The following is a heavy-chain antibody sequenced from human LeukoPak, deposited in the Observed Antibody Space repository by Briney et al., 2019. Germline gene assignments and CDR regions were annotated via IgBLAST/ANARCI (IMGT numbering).Heavy chain of an antibody. D-gene: IGHD5/OR15-5a*01. CDR1: GFTFSSYG. CDR2: IRYDGSNK. V-gene: IGHV3-30*02. CDR3: ARGHVTVSAHDDAFDI. Sequence: GGSLRLSCAASGFTFSSYGMHWVRQAPGKGLEWVAFIRYDGSNKYYADSVKGRFTISRDNSKNTLYLQMNSLRAEDTAVYYCARGHVTVSAHDDAFDIWGQGTMVTVSS. J-gene: IGHJ3*02.